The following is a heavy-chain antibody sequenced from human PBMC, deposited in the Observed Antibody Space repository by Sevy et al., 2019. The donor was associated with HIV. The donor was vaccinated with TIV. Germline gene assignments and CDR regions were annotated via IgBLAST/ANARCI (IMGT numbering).Heavy chain of an antibody. CDR3: ARATRDTAIGAVRYFDY. CDR2: IKQDQSEK. V-gene: IGHV3-7*01. J-gene: IGHJ4*02. CDR1: GFIFTDYW. D-gene: IGHD5-18*01. Sequence: GGSLRLSCETSGFIFTDYWMSWVRQIPGKGLEWVATIKQDQSEKYYVDSVKGRFAISRDNAKNSLYLQMNSLRAEDTAVYYCARATRDTAIGAVRYFDYWGQGTLVTVSS.